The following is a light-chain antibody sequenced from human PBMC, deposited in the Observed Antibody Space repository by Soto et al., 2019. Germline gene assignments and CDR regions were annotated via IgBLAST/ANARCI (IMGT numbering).Light chain of an antibody. V-gene: IGLV2-14*01. Sequence: QSVLTQPASVSGSPGQSITISCTGTSGDIGSYNRVSWYQQHPGKAPKLIIYEVTDRPSGVSNRFSGYKSGNTASLTISGLQAEDEAEYYCSSYTSSSTPVVFGGGTKLTVL. CDR3: SSYTSSSTPVV. J-gene: IGLJ2*01. CDR2: EVT. CDR1: SGDIGSYNR.